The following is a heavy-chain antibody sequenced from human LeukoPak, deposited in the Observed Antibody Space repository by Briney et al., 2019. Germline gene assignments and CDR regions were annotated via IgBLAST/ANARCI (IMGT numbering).Heavy chain of an antibody. Sequence: ASVKVSYKASGYTFTSYDINWVRQATGRGLEWMGWMNPNSGNTGYAQKFQGRVTITRNTSISTAYMELSSLRSEDTAVYYCARGSGNSYYFDYWGQGTLVTVSS. CDR2: MNPNSGNT. CDR1: GYTFTSYD. V-gene: IGHV1-8*03. D-gene: IGHD4-23*01. CDR3: ARGSGNSYYFDY. J-gene: IGHJ4*02.